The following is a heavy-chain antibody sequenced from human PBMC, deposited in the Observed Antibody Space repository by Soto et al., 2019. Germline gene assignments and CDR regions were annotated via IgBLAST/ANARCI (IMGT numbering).Heavy chain of an antibody. D-gene: IGHD3-3*01. J-gene: IGHJ6*02. Sequence: GGSLRLSCAASGFTFSSYGMHWVRQAPGKGLEWVAVISYDGSNKYYADSVKGRFTISRDNSKNTLYLQMNSLRAEDTAVYYCAKDGQPDFYGMDVWGQGTTVTVSS. CDR2: ISYDGSNK. CDR3: AKDGQPDFYGMDV. V-gene: IGHV3-30*18. CDR1: GFTFSSYG.